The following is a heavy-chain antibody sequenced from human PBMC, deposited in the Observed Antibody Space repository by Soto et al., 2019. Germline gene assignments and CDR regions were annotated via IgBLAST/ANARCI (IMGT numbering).Heavy chain of an antibody. CDR3: AGEGARGYFDY. D-gene: IGHD3-16*01. V-gene: IGHV3-30*03. J-gene: IGHJ4*02. Sequence: QVQLVESGGGVVQPGRSLRLSCAASGFTFSSYGMHWVRQAPGKGLEWVAVISYDGSNKYYADSVKGRFTISRDNSKNTLYLQMNSLRAEDTAVYYCAGEGARGYFDYWGQGTLVTVSS. CDR1: GFTFSSYG. CDR2: ISYDGSNK.